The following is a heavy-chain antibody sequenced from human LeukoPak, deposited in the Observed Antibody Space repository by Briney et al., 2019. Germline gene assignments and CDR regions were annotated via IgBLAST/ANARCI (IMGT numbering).Heavy chain of an antibody. CDR2: VNPHSGGT. V-gene: IGHV1-2*06. CDR3: ARQGFASGYDLHGHFEY. D-gene: IGHD5-12*01. J-gene: IGHJ4*02. CDR1: GYTFTGYY. Sequence: ASVKVSCKASGYTFTGYYMHWVRQAPGQGLEWMGRVNPHSGGTNHAQKFQGRLTMTRDTSISTAYMELSRLRSDDTAVYYCARQGFASGYDLHGHFEYTGERTLVTVSS.